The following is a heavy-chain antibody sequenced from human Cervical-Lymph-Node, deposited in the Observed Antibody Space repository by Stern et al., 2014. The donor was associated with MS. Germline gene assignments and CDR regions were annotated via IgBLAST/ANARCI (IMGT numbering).Heavy chain of an antibody. CDR1: GFTFTSYD. CDR3: ARDSYDSKLRFDF. J-gene: IGHJ4*02. V-gene: IGHV1-46*01. D-gene: IGHD3-22*01. Sequence: VQLVQSGAEVRKPGASVKVSCKASGFTFTSYDIHWVRQAPGQGLEWMGKINPSGGGTNYAQRFQDRVTVTRDTSTNTVYMELSSLRSEDTAVYYCARDSYDSKLRFDFWGPGTLVTVSS. CDR2: INPSGGGT.